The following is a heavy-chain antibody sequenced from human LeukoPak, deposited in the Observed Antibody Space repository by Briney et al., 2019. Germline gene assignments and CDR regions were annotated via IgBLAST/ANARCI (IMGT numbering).Heavy chain of an antibody. CDR1: GFTFSSYW. CDR3: ARAVQPGVFAFDI. Sequence: GGSLRLSCAASGFTFSSYWMHWVRQAPGKGLVWVSRVNSDGSSTSYADSVKGRFTISRDNAKNTLYLQMNSLRAEDTAVYYCARAVQPGVFAFDIWGQGTMVTVSS. J-gene: IGHJ3*02. V-gene: IGHV3-74*01. D-gene: IGHD1-1*01. CDR2: VNSDGSST.